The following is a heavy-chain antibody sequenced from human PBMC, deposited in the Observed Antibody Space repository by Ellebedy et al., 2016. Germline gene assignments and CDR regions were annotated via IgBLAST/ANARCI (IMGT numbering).Heavy chain of an antibody. Sequence: GGSLRLSCAASGFTFSSYAMGWVRQPPGKGLEWVSGISGSGGSTYYADSVKGRFTISRDNSKNTLYLQMNSLRAEDTAVYYCAKDHNYDSSGPFGYWGQGTLVTVSS. J-gene: IGHJ4*02. CDR3: AKDHNYDSSGPFGY. D-gene: IGHD3-22*01. V-gene: IGHV3-23*01. CDR1: GFTFSSYA. CDR2: ISGSGGST.